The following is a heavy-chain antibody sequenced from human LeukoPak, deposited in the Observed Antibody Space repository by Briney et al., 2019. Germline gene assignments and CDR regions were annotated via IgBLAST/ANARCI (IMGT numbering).Heavy chain of an antibody. V-gene: IGHV3-49*03. CDR3: TRAGRYCSCGSCYSFY. CDR1: GFTFGDYA. Sequence: PGRSLRLSCTASGFTFGDYAMSWFRQAPGEGLEWVGFIRSKAHGGTTEYAASVKGRFTISRDDSKSIAYLQMDSLKTEDTGVYYCTRAGRYCSCGSCYSFYWGQGTLVTVSS. CDR2: IRSKAHGGTT. J-gene: IGHJ4*02. D-gene: IGHD2-15*01.